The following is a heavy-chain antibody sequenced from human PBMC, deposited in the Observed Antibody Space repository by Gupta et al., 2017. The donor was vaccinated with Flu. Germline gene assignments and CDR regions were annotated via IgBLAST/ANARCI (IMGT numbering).Heavy chain of an antibody. D-gene: IGHD2/OR15-2a*01. V-gene: IGHV3-21*01. CDR2: ISGSTTYK. Sequence: GGSLRLSCAGSGFTFSSFGMNWVRQAPGKGLEWISSISGSTTYKYYADSVKGRFTISRDNAENSLVLQMSRLRAEDTAIYYCARRGNYLGDAFDIWGRGTMVTVSS. CDR3: ARRGNYLGDAFDI. J-gene: IGHJ3*02. CDR1: GFTFSSFG.